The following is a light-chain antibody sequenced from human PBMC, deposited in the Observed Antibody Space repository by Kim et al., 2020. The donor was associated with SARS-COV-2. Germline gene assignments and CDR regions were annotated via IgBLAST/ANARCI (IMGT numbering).Light chain of an antibody. CDR3: QVWDNSRVHLV. J-gene: IGLJ2*01. Sequence: PGKTASITCGGDNIGVKSVHWYQRTPGQAPFVVIHYDSDRPSGIPERFSGSNSGNTATLTITGVEAGDEADYYCQVWDNSRVHLVFGGGTQLTVL. CDR1: NIGVKS. CDR2: YDS. V-gene: IGLV3-21*04.